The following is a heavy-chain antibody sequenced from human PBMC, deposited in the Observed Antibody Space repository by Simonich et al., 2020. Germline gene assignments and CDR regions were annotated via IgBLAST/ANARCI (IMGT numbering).Heavy chain of an antibody. D-gene: IGHD7-27*01. CDR3: ARSPRGELGDFDY. CDR2: INPNSGGT. V-gene: IGHV1-2*02. CDR1: GYTFTGYY. J-gene: IGHJ4*02. Sequence: QVQLVQSGAEVKKPGASVKVSCKASGYTFTGYYMHWVRQAPGQGLEWMGWINPNSGGTNYAQKCQGRVTMTRDTSISTAYMELSRLRADDTAVYYCARSPRGELGDFDYWGQGTLVTVSS.